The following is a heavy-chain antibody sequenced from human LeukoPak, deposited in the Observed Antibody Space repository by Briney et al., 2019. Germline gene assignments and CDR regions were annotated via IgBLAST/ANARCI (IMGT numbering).Heavy chain of an antibody. CDR2: ISGSGGST. V-gene: IGHV3-23*01. D-gene: IGHD3-3*01. CDR3: AKDFRSGPVLNFFSFRGIYGMDV. CDR1: GFTFSSYA. Sequence: GGSLRLSCAASGFTFSSYAMSWVRQAPGKGLEWVSAISGSGGSTYYADSVKGRFTISRDNSKNTLYLQMNSLRAEDTAVYYCAKDFRSGPVLNFFSFRGIYGMDVWGQGTTVTVSS. J-gene: IGHJ6*02.